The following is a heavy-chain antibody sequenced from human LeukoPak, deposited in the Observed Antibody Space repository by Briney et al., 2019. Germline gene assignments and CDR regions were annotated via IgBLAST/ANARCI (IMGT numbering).Heavy chain of an antibody. D-gene: IGHD1-26*01. CDR3: ARHEYSGSYYGLSWFDP. J-gene: IGHJ5*02. Sequence: SETLSLXCTVSGGSISSSGYYWGWIRQPPGKGLEWIASIYYSGSTYYNPSLKSRVTISVDTSKNQLSLKLSSLTAADTAVYYCARHEYSGSYYGLSWFDPWGQGTLVTVSS. CDR2: IYYSGST. CDR1: GGSISSSGYY. V-gene: IGHV4-39*01.